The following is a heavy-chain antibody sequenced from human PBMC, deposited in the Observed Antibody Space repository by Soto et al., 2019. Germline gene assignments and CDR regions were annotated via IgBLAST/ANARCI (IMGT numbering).Heavy chain of an antibody. Sequence: QVQLQESGPGLVQPSETLSLTCIVSGGSITTYSWSWIRQPPGKGLEWIGYIYFSGSTSYNPSLKSRLTISGDTSKTQFSRKLSSVTAADTAVYYCARLNPHQQLLQDYWGQGTLVTVSS. CDR3: ARLNPHQQLLQDY. CDR1: GGSITTYS. V-gene: IGHV4-59*08. D-gene: IGHD6-13*01. CDR2: IYFSGST. J-gene: IGHJ4*02.